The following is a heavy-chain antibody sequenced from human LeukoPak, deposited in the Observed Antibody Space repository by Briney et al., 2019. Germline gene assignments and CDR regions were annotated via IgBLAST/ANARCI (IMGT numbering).Heavy chain of an antibody. Sequence: SETLSLTCAVYGGSFSGCYWSWIRQPPGKGLEWIGEVNHSGSTNYNPSLKSRVTISVDTSKNQFSLKLSSVTAADTAVYYCARAGPCGGDCYPPVYWGQGTLVTVSS. V-gene: IGHV4-34*01. D-gene: IGHD2-21*02. J-gene: IGHJ4*02. CDR1: GGSFSGCY. CDR2: VNHSGST. CDR3: ARAGPCGGDCYPPVY.